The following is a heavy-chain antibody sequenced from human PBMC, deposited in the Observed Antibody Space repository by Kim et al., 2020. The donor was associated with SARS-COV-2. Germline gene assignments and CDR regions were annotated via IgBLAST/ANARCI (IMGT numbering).Heavy chain of an antibody. J-gene: IGHJ4*02. CDR2: ISSSSSYI. Sequence: GGSLRLSCAASGFTFSSYSMNWVRQAPGKGLEWVSSISSSSSYIYYADSVKGRFTISRDNAKNSLYLQMNSLRAEDTAVYYCARDKTKIAAAGKPFDYWGQGTLVTVSS. CDR1: GFTFSSYS. D-gene: IGHD6-13*01. CDR3: ARDKTKIAAAGKPFDY. V-gene: IGHV3-21*01.